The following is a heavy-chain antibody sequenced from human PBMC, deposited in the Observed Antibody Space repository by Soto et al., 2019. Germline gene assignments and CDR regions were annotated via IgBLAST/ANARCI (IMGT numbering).Heavy chain of an antibody. V-gene: IGHV3-30-3*01. CDR2: ISYDGSNK. CDR3: VKDVIGYCSAGNCFPDSYFDY. Sequence: PGGSLRLSCAASGFTFSSYAMHWVRQAPGKGLEWVAVISYDGSNKYYADSVKGRFTISRDNSKNSLYLQMSGLRAEDTAFYYCVKDVIGYCSAGNCFPDSYFDYWGQGALVTVSS. J-gene: IGHJ4*02. CDR1: GFTFSSYA. D-gene: IGHD2-15*01.